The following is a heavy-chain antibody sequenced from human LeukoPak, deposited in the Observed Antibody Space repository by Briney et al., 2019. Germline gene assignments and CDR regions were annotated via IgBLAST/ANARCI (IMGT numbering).Heavy chain of an antibody. D-gene: IGHD3-10*01. CDR3: ARDYYGDDP. CDR2: ISVNGDVK. J-gene: IGHJ5*02. V-gene: IGHV3-48*03. CDR1: GFTFSDHE. Sequence: PGGSLRLSCVASGFTFSDHEMTWVRQAPGKGVEWISYISVNGDVKYYSDSVKGRFTISRDNAKNSLYLQMNSLRAEDTAVYFCARDYYGDDPWGQGTLVTVSS.